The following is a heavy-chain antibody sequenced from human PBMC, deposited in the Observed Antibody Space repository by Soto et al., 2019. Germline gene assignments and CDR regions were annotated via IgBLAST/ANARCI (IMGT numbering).Heavy chain of an antibody. J-gene: IGHJ4*02. CDR3: ARSDSVVMTAAFDY. D-gene: IGHD2-21*02. CDR1: GDSVDSGSYS. Sequence: QVHLQESGPGLVKPSETLSLTCTVSGDSVDSGSYSWHWIRQPPGKEPEWIGFIYYTGSTNYNPSREGRASMSLDKSKNHFSLSVKSVTAADTAMYYCARSDSVVMTAAFDYWGRGTLVTVSS. CDR2: IYYTGST. V-gene: IGHV4-61*03.